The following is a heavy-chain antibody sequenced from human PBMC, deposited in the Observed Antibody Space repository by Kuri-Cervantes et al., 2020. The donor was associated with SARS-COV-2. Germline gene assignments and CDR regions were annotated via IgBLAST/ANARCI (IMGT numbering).Heavy chain of an antibody. J-gene: IGHJ5*02. CDR2: IYTSGST. D-gene: IGHD3-3*01. CDR1: GGSISSGSYY. CDR3: ARERYDFWSGYYRWFDP. Sequence: GSLRLSCTVSGGSISSGSYYWSWIRQPAGKGLEWIGYIYTSGSTNYNPSLKSRVTISVDTSKNQFSLKLSSVTAADTAVYYCARERYDFWSGYYRWFDPWGQGTLVTVSS. V-gene: IGHV4-61*10.